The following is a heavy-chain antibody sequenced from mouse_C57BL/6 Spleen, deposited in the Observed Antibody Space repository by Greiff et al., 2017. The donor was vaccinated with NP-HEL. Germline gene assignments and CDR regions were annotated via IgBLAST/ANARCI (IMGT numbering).Heavy chain of an antibody. D-gene: IGHD2-5*01. V-gene: IGHV3-6*01. J-gene: IGHJ2*01. CDR3: ARDMAYYSNYYFDY. CDR2: ISYDGSN. CDR1: GYSITSGYY. Sequence: EVHLVESGPGLVKPSQSLSLTCSVTGYSITSGYYWNWIRQFPGNKLEWMGYISYDGSNNYNPSLKNRISITRDTSKNQFFLKLNSVTTEDTATYYCARDMAYYSNYYFDYWGQGTTLTVSS.